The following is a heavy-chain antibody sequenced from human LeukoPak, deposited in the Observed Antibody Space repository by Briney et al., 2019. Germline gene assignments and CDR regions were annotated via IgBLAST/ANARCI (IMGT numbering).Heavy chain of an antibody. Sequence: PGGSLRLSCAASGFTFSSYGMHWVRQAPGKGLEWVAFIRYDGSNKYYADSVKGRFTISRDNSKNTLYLQMNSPRAEDTAVYYCAKDPRDIASGGILDYWGQGTLVTVSS. CDR3: AKDPRDIASGGILDY. J-gene: IGHJ4*02. V-gene: IGHV3-30*02. CDR1: GFTFSSYG. D-gene: IGHD2-15*01. CDR2: IRYDGSNK.